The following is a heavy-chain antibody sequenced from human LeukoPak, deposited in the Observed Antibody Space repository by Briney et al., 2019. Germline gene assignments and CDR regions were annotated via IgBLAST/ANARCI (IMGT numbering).Heavy chain of an antibody. Sequence: ASVKVSCKPSGYTFTGFYLRWVRQAPGQGLQWMGWVNPKNGATKYSQTFRGRVTMTRDTSIDTAYMELSSLTSDDTAIYYCARPTHRLTVTTAIDYWGQGTLVTVSS. CDR1: GYTFTGFY. V-gene: IGHV1-2*02. D-gene: IGHD4-17*01. J-gene: IGHJ4*02. CDR3: ARPTHRLTVTTAIDY. CDR2: VNPKNGAT.